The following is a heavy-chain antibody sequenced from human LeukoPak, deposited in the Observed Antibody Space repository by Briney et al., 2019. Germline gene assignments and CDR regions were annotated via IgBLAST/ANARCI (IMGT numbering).Heavy chain of an antibody. V-gene: IGHV1-2*04. D-gene: IGHD2-15*01. Sequence: ASVKVSCKASGYPFTGYYLHWVRQAPGQGIEWMGWINPNSGGTNYAQKFQGWVTMTRDTSISTAYMELSRLRSEDTAVYYCARIGVYCSGGRCYYDAFDIWGQGTMVTVSS. CDR1: GYPFTGYY. J-gene: IGHJ3*02. CDR3: ARIGVYCSGGRCYYDAFDI. CDR2: INPNSGGT.